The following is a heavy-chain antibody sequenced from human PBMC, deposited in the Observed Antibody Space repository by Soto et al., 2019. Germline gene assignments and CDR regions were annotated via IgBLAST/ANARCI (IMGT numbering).Heavy chain of an antibody. D-gene: IGHD5-18*01. CDR1: GFTFSDYY. V-gene: IGHV3-11*01. CDR2: ISSSGSTI. Sequence: GSLRLSCAASGFTFSDYYMSWIRQAPGKGLEWVSYISSSGSTIYYADSVKGRFTISRDNAKNSLYLQMNSLRAEDTAVYYCARTLSIWLAFDYWGQGTLVTVSS. J-gene: IGHJ4*02. CDR3: ARTLSIWLAFDY.